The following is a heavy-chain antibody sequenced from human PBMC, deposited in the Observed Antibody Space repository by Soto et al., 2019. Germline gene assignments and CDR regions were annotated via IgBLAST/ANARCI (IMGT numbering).Heavy chain of an antibody. Sequence: SETLSLTCTVSGGSISSYYWSWIRQPPGKGLEWIGYIYYSGSTNYNPSLKSRVTISVDTSKNQFSLKLSSVTAADTAVYYCARWSSSGGFDYWGQGTLVTVSS. CDR1: GGSISSYY. CDR3: ARWSSSGGFDY. J-gene: IGHJ4*02. D-gene: IGHD6-6*01. V-gene: IGHV4-59*01. CDR2: IYYSGST.